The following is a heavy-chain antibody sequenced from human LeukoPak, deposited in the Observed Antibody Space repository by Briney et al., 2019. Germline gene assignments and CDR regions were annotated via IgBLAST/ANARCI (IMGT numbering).Heavy chain of an antibody. D-gene: IGHD1-26*01. CDR1: GFTFSSYS. V-gene: IGHV3-48*02. CDR2: ITASGTAM. J-gene: IGHJ4*02. Sequence: GGSLRLSCAASGFTFSSYSMNWVRKAPGKGLEWVSHITASGTAMFYADSVKGRFTISRDNAKNSLYLQMNSLRDEDTAVYYCASSGSYRFDYWGQGTLVTVSS. CDR3: ASSGSYRFDY.